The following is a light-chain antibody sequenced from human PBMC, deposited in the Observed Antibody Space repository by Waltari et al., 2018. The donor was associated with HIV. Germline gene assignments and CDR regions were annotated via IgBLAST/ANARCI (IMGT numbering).Light chain of an antibody. CDR1: SSNIGAGYA. Sequence: QSVLTQPPSVSGAPGPRVTLSCPGSSSNIGAGYAAHWYQQLPGAAPKPLIYGSEYRPSGVPDRFAGSRSGSAASLAITGLQAEDEADYYCQSYDSSLSDWVFGGGTKLTVL. J-gene: IGLJ3*02. CDR2: GSE. CDR3: QSYDSSLSDWV. V-gene: IGLV1-40*01.